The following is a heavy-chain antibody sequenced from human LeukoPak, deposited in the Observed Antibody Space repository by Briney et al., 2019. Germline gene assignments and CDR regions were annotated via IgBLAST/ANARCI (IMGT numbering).Heavy chain of an antibody. CDR3: ARAGFGAPFAY. CDR1: GGSISSYY. J-gene: IGHJ4*02. V-gene: IGHV4-59*01. D-gene: IGHD3-10*01. CDR2: IYSSGST. Sequence: SETLSLTCTVSGGSISSYYWSWIRQPPGKGLEGIGYIYSSGSTNYKPSLKSRVTISVDTSKSQFSLKLSSVTAADTAVYYCARAGFGAPFAYWGQGTLVTVSS.